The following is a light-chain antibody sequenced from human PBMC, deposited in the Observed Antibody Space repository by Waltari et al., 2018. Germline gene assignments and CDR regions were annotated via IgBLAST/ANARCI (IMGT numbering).Light chain of an antibody. CDR3: QTWGSGAVV. J-gene: IGLJ3*02. Sequence: SYELTQPPSVSVSPGQTARITCPGDNLGNKYVSWYQQRPGQSPILVIYQDDKRPSGIPGRFSGSSSGDTATLTISGTQAVDEADYYCQTWGSGAVVFGGGTKVTVL. V-gene: IGLV3-1*01. CDR1: NLGNKY. CDR2: QDD.